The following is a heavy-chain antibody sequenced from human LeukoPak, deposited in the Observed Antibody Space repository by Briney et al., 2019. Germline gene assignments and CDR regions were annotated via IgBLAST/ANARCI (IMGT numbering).Heavy chain of an antibody. CDR1: GYSFTSYW. CDR3: ARISDIVVVVAATSPPDY. V-gene: IGHV5-51*01. Sequence: GESLKISCKGSGYSFTSYWIGWVRQMPGKGLEWMGIIYPGDSDTRYSPSFQGHVTISADKSISTAYLQWSSLKASDTAMYYCARISDIVVVVAATSPPDYWGQGTLVTVSS. J-gene: IGHJ4*02. CDR2: IYPGDSDT. D-gene: IGHD2-15*01.